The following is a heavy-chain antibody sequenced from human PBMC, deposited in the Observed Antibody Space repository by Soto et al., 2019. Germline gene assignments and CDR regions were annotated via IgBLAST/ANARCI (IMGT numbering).Heavy chain of an antibody. J-gene: IGHJ6*03. CDR2: INPSGGST. Sequence: ASVKVSCKASGYTFTSYYMHWVRQAPGQGLEWMGIINPSGGSTSCAQKFQGRVTMTRDTSTSTVYMELSSLRSEDTAVYYCARGARIYGSGSYYRENYYYYMDVWGKGTTVTVSS. V-gene: IGHV1-46*03. D-gene: IGHD3-10*01. CDR1: GYTFTSYY. CDR3: ARGARIYGSGSYYRENYYYYMDV.